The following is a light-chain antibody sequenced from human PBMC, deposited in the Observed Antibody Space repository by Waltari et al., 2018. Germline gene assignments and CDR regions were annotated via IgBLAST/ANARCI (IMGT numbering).Light chain of an antibody. CDR2: EAV. V-gene: IGKV1-5*03. CDR1: QAISRR. CDR3: QQYDTYAT. J-gene: IGKJ1*01. Sequence: DIQMTQSPSTLSASIGDRVSITCRASQAISRRLDWYQQKPGKAPKVVISEAVILESGVPSRFTGSGSGTEFTLTINSLQPDDFATYYCQQYDTYATFGQGTRVDI.